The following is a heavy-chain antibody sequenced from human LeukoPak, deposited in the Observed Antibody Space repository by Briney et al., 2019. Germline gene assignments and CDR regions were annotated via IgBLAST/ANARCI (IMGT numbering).Heavy chain of an antibody. CDR2: INPNSGGT. D-gene: IGHD5-24*01. Sequence: ASVKVSCKASGYTFTGYYMHWVRQAPGQGLEWMGWINPNSGGTNYAQKFQGRVTTTRDTSISTAYMELSRLRSDDTAVYYCARGWLQLARVVRPSRGFDYWGQGTLVTVSS. V-gene: IGHV1-2*02. CDR1: GYTFTGYY. CDR3: ARGWLQLARVVRPSRGFDY. J-gene: IGHJ4*02.